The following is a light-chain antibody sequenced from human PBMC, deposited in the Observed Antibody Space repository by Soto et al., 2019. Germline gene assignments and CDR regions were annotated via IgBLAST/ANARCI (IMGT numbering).Light chain of an antibody. J-gene: IGLJ3*02. V-gene: IGLV2-14*01. CDR3: SSYRSSNNLEGV. CDR1: SSDVGNYNY. CDR2: EVR. Sequence: QSALTQPASVSGSPGQSITISCTGTSSDVGNYNYVSWYQQHPGKAPKLMVYEVRNRPSGVSNRFSGSKSGNTASLTISGLQAEDEADYYCSSYRSSNNLEGVFGGGTKLTVL.